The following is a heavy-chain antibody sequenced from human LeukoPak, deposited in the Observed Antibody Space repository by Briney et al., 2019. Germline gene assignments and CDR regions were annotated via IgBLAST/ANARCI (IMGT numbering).Heavy chain of an antibody. CDR2: ISWNSGLI. Sequence: PGGSLRLSCAASGFTFDEYAMHWVRQAPGKGLEWVSGISWNSGLIDYADSVKGRFTISRDNAKNSLYLQMNSLKAEDTAFYYCAKVGIFGLVTYYFDYWGRGTLVTVSS. CDR3: AKVGIFGLVTYYFDY. D-gene: IGHD3/OR15-3a*01. J-gene: IGHJ4*02. V-gene: IGHV3-9*01. CDR1: GFTFDEYA.